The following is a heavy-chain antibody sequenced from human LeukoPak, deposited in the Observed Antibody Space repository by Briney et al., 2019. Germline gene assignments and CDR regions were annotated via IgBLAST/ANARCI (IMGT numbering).Heavy chain of an antibody. V-gene: IGHV1-18*01. D-gene: IGHD3-22*01. CDR1: GYTFTSYG. Sequence: ASVTVSCTASGYTFTSYGISWVRQAPGQGLEWMGWISAYNGNTNYAQKLQGRVTMTTDTSTSTAYMELRSLRSDDTAVYYCARDKSKIHGYYDSSGYYQDFDYWGQGTLVTVSS. CDR3: ARDKSKIHGYYDSSGYYQDFDY. CDR2: ISAYNGNT. J-gene: IGHJ4*02.